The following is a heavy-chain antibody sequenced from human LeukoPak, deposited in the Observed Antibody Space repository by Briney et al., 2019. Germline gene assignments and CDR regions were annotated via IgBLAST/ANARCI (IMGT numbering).Heavy chain of an antibody. CDR2: IIPIFGTA. CDR1: GGTFSSYA. J-gene: IGHJ5*02. Sequence: AASVTVSCKASGGTFSSYAISWVRQAPGQGLEWMGGIIPIFGTANYAQKFQGSVTITADESTSTAYMELSSLRSEDTAVYYSARDVLRFSSRLYNWFDPWGQGTLVTVSS. V-gene: IGHV1-69*13. CDR3: ARDVLRFSSRLYNWFDP. D-gene: IGHD3-3*01.